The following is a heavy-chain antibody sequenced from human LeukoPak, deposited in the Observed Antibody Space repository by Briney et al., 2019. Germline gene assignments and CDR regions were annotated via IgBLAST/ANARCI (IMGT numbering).Heavy chain of an antibody. Sequence: ASVKVSCKASGYTFTGYYMRWVRQAPGQGLEWMGWINPNSGDTNYAQKFQGRVTMTSDTSINTASMEMSRLRSDDTAVYYCARGDFQITRAFDYWGQGTLVTVSS. CDR1: GYTFTGYY. CDR3: ARGDFQITRAFDY. J-gene: IGHJ4*02. D-gene: IGHD3-16*01. CDR2: INPNSGDT. V-gene: IGHV1-2*02.